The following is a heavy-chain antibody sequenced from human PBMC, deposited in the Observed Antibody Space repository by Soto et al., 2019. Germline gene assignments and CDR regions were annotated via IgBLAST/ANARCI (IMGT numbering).Heavy chain of an antibody. Sequence: GGSLRLSCAASGFTFDYYCMSWVLQAPGKGLEWVSGINWNGGSTGYADSVKGRFTISRDNAKNSLYLQMNSLRAEDTALYYCAGGTYYGMDVWGQGPTVTVSS. J-gene: IGHJ6*02. V-gene: IGHV3-20*04. CDR1: GFTFDYYC. D-gene: IGHD3-16*01. CDR3: AGGTYYGMDV. CDR2: INWNGGST.